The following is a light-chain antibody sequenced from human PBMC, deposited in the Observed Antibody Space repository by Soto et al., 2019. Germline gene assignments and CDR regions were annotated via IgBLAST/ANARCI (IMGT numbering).Light chain of an antibody. CDR3: MQGIHTLYT. CDR2: VDS. J-gene: IGKJ2*01. Sequence: EIVMTQSPLSMPVTPGESASISCRSRQSLLHSNGYNYLDWYLQKPGQSPQLLIYVDSNGAIGVPDRFSGSRSGTDFTLKISRVEAEDVGVYYCMQGIHTLYTFGQGTKLEMK. CDR1: QSLLHSNGYNY. V-gene: IGKV2-28*01.